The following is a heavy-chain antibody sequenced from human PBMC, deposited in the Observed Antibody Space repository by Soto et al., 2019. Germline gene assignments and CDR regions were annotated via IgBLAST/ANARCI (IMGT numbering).Heavy chain of an antibody. CDR1: GFDFSNYG. Sequence: EVQLLESGGGLVQPGGSLRISCAASGFDFSNYGMSWVRQAPGKGLESVSAISGTAHASYYAASVKGRFTISRDNSKNTLYLHMNSLRVEDTAVYFCVKDAPQPFSDWGQGTLVTVSS. J-gene: IGHJ4*02. CDR2: ISGTAHAS. D-gene: IGHD3-3*02. CDR3: VKDAPQPFSD. V-gene: IGHV3-23*01.